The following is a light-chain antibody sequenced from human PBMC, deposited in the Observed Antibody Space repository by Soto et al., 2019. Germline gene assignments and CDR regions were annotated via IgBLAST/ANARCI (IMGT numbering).Light chain of an antibody. Sequence: EIVLTQSPATLSLSPGERATLSCRASQSVSSYLAWYQQKPGQAPRLLIYDASNRATGIPARFSGSGSGTDFTLTISSLQPDDFATYYCQQYTTYSGTFGQGTKVEIK. V-gene: IGKV3-11*01. CDR1: QSVSSY. CDR3: QQYTTYSGT. J-gene: IGKJ1*01. CDR2: DAS.